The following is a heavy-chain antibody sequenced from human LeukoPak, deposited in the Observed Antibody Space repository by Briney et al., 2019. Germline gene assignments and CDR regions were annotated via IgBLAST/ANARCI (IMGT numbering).Heavy chain of an antibody. CDR2: ISGSGGST. CDR1: GGSFSGYY. J-gene: IGHJ4*02. CDR3: AKGYAKSCSSTSCYLLDY. Sequence: PSETLSLTCAVYGGSFSGYYWSWIRQPPGKGLEWVSTISGSGGSTYYAESVKGRFTISRDNSKNTLELQMNSLRAEDTAVYYCAKGYAKSCSSTSCYLLDYWGQGTLVTVSS. D-gene: IGHD2-2*01. V-gene: IGHV3-23*01.